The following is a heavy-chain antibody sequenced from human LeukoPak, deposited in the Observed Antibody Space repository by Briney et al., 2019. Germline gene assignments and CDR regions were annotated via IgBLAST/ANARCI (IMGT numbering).Heavy chain of an antibody. D-gene: IGHD3-22*01. V-gene: IGHV1-2*02. CDR1: GYTFTGYY. CDR2: INPKNGGS. CDR3: ARSFYYDTSGYGY. J-gene: IGHJ4*02. Sequence: ASVKVSCKASGYTFTGYYMHWVRQAPGQGLEWVGWINPKNGGSNYAQKFQGRVTMTRDTSISTAYMELSRLRSDDTAVYYCARSFYYDTSGYGYWGQGTLVTVSS.